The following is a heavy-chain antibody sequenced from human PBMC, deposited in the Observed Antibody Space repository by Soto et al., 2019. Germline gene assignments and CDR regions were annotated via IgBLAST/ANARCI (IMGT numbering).Heavy chain of an antibody. CDR3: ARVGVATDDY. Sequence: SETXSLTCAVYGGSFSGYYWSWIRQPPGKGLEWIGEINHSGSTNYNPSLKSRVTISVDTSKNQFSLKLSSVTAADTAVYYCARVGVATDDYWGQGTLVTVSS. CDR2: INHSGST. J-gene: IGHJ4*02. V-gene: IGHV4-34*01. D-gene: IGHD3-3*01. CDR1: GGSFSGYY.